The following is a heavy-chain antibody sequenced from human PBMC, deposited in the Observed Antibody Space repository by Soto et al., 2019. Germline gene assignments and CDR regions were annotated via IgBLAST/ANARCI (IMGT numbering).Heavy chain of an antibody. CDR1: GFTFSSYW. D-gene: IGHD2-2*01. V-gene: IGHV3-21*01. CDR2: ISKSDYT. J-gene: IGHJ4*02. Sequence: GGSLRLSCAASGFTFSSYWMHWVRQAPGKGLEWVSSISKSDYTYYSDSVTGRFTISRDNAKNSVSLQMNTLRVEDTAVYYCAREDSIIIPAVSDFWGQGTLVTVSS. CDR3: AREDSIIIPAVSDF.